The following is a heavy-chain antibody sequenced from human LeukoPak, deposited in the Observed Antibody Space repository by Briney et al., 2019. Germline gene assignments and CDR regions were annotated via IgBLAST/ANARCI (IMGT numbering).Heavy chain of an antibody. V-gene: IGHV3-7*01. CDR2: IKQDGSEK. CDR1: GFTFITYN. Sequence: GGFLRLSCAISGFTFITYNMNWVRQAPGKGLEWVANIKQDGSEKYYVDSVKGRFTISRDNAKNSLYLQMNSLRAEDTAVYYCARDNRITIFGVAEYYYGMDVWGQGTTVTVSS. D-gene: IGHD3-3*01. CDR3: ARDNRITIFGVAEYYYGMDV. J-gene: IGHJ6*02.